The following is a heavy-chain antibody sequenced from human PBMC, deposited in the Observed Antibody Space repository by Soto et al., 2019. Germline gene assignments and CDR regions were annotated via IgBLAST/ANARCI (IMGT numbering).Heavy chain of an antibody. Sequence: QVQLVQSGAEVKKPGASVKVSCKASGYTFTSYDINWVRQAAGQGLEWMGRINPNNGNTAYAQKFQGRVTMTRNTSISTAYVELNSLRSDDTAIYYCTRTSDRDSWGQGTLVTVSA. CDR3: TRTSDRDS. CDR1: GYTFTSYD. D-gene: IGHD1-26*01. V-gene: IGHV1-8*01. CDR2: INPNNGNT. J-gene: IGHJ4*02.